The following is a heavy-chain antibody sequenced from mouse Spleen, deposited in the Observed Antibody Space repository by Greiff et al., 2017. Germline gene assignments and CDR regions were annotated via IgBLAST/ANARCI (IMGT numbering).Heavy chain of an antibody. D-gene: IGHD1-1*01. CDR3: ARRLITTVVARGYFDV. J-gene: IGHJ1*03. Sequence: QVQLQQPGAELVMPGASVKLSCKASGYTFTSYWMHWVKQRPGQGLEWIGEIDPSDSYTNYNQKFKGKATLTVDKSSSTAYMQLSSLTSEDSAVYYCARRLITTVVARGYFDVWGTGTTVTVSS. V-gene: IGHV1-69*01. CDR1: GYTFTSYW. CDR2: IDPSDSYT.